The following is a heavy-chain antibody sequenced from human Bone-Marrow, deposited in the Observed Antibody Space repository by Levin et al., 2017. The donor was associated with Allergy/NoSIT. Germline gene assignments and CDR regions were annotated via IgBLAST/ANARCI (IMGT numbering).Heavy chain of an antibody. Sequence: GGSLRLSCAASGFTFSSYGMHWVRQAPGKGLEWVAVISYDGSNKYYADSVKGRFTISRDNSKNTLYLQMNSLRAEDTAVYYCAKEERPDITGTTRSVDYWGQGTLVTVSS. D-gene: IGHD1-7*01. CDR3: AKEERPDITGTTRSVDY. CDR2: ISYDGSNK. CDR1: GFTFSSYG. J-gene: IGHJ4*02. V-gene: IGHV3-30*18.